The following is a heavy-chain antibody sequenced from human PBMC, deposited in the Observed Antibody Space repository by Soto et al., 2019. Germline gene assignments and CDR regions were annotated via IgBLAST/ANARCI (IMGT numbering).Heavy chain of an antibody. J-gene: IGHJ4*02. Sequence: SETLSLTCTVSGGSISSGDYFWAWIRQPPGKGLEWIGYISYSGSTNFNPSLKSRVTISVDTSKNQFSLKLSSVTAADTAVYYCAREVLGNFDYWGQGTLVTVS. CDR3: AREVLGNFDY. D-gene: IGHD1-1*01. CDR2: ISYSGST. V-gene: IGHV4-61*08. CDR1: GGSISSGDYF.